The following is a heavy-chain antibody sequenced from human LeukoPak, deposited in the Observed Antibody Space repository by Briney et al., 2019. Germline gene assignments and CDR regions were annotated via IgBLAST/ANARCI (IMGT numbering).Heavy chain of an antibody. V-gene: IGHV3-30*04. D-gene: IGHD3-9*01. CDR2: ISFDGSDT. J-gene: IGHJ5*02. CDR1: GFSFTTYS. Sequence: PGGSLRLSCGASGFSFTTYSMHWVRQAPGKGLEWVAVISFDGSDTEYADSMKGRATISRDNSQKTLCLQMSSLRPEDTAIYYCASDLTRYRLDRWGQGTLVTVSS. CDR3: ASDLTRYRLDR.